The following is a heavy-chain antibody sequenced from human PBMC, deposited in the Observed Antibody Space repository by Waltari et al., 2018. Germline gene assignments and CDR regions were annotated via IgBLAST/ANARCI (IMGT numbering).Heavy chain of an antibody. CDR3: ARGSFLEWLGGMDV. CDR2: MKMDGRST. D-gene: IGHD3-3*02. V-gene: IGHV3-74*01. J-gene: IGHJ6*02. CDR1: GFTYSSYW. Sequence: EVQLVASGGGLVQPGGSLRLSCAASGFTYSSYWMQWVRQAPGKGLVWVLPMKMDGRSTRYADSVRGRFTISRENAKNTLYLQINSLRAEDTAVYYCARGSFLEWLGGMDVWGQGTTVTVS.